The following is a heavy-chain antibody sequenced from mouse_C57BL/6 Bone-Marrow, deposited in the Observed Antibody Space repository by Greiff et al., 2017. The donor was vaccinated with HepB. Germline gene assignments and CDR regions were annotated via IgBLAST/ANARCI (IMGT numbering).Heavy chain of an antibody. CDR3: ARTPEVAHRYYFDY. CDR1: GYTFTSYW. V-gene: IGHV1-55*01. CDR2: IYPGSGST. J-gene: IGHJ2*01. D-gene: IGHD1-3*01. Sequence: VQLQQPGAELVKPGASVKMSCKASGYTFTSYWITWVKQRPGQGLEWIGDIYPGSGSTNYNEKFKSKATLTVDTSSSTAYMQLSSLTSEDSAVYYCARTPEVAHRYYFDYWGQGTTLTVSS.